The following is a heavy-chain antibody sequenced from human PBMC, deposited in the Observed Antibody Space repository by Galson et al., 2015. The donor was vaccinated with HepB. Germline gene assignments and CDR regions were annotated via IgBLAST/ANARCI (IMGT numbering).Heavy chain of an antibody. CDR3: ATRGVARRKYYFDY. D-gene: IGHD5-12*01. CDR1: GGTFSSYA. CDR2: IIPIFGIA. V-gene: IGHV1-69*13. Sequence: SVKVSCKASGGTFSSYAISWVRQAPGQGLEWMGGIIPIFGIANYAQKFQGRVTITADESTSTAYMELSSLRSEDTAVYYCATRGVARRKYYFDYWGQGTLVTVSS. J-gene: IGHJ4*02.